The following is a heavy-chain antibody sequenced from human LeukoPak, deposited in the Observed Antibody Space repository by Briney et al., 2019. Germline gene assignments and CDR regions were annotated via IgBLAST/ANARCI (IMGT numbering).Heavy chain of an antibody. V-gene: IGHV3-23*01. CDR1: GFTFRTYA. CDR2: IRGSGNGT. CDR3: AKRTMSAFDS. J-gene: IGHJ4*02. Sequence: GGSLRLSCTASGFTFRTYAMNWVRQAPGKGLEWLSGIRGSGNGTYYADSVKGRFIISRDNSKNMVYLQMNSLTVEDTATYYCAKRTMSAFDSWGQGTLLIVSS.